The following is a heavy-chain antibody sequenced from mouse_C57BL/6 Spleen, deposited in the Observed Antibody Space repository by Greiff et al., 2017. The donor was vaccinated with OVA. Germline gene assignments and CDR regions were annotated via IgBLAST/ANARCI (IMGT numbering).Heavy chain of an antibody. D-gene: IGHD1-1*01. CDR1: GYAFSSSW. V-gene: IGHV1-82*01. J-gene: IGHJ2*01. CDR2: IYPGDGDT. Sequence: QVQLQQSGPELVKPGASVKISCKASGYAFSSSWMNWVKQRPGKGLEWIGRIYPGDGDTNYNGKFKGKATLTADKSSSTAYMQLSSLTSEVSAVYFCARYTVVSENYFDYWGQGTTLTVSS. CDR3: ARYTVVSENYFDY.